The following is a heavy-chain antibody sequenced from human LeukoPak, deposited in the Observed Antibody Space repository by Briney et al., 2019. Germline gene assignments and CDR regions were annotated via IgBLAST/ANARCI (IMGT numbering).Heavy chain of an antibody. CDR2: ISGSGGST. Sequence: PGGSLRLSCAASGFTFSSYAMSWVRQAPGKGLEWVSAISGSGGSTYYADSVKGRFTISRDNSKNTLYLQMNSLRAEDTAVYYCAKGTSSGWYEPYPFDYWGQGTLVTVSS. CDR3: AKGTSSGWYEPYPFDY. V-gene: IGHV3-23*01. CDR1: GFTFSSYA. D-gene: IGHD6-19*01. J-gene: IGHJ4*02.